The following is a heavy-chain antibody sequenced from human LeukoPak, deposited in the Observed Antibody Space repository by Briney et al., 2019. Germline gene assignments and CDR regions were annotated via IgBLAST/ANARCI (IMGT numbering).Heavy chain of an antibody. V-gene: IGHV3-30*02. Sequence: PGGSLRLSCAASGFTFSSYGMHWVRQAPGKGLEWVAFIRYDGSNKYYADSLKGRLTISRDNGKNLVFLQMNSLRAEDTAMYYCGRSGGNMYDWALDVWGQGTMVTVSS. CDR2: IRYDGSNK. D-gene: IGHD3-16*01. CDR1: GFTFSSYG. J-gene: IGHJ3*01. CDR3: GRSGGNMYDWALDV.